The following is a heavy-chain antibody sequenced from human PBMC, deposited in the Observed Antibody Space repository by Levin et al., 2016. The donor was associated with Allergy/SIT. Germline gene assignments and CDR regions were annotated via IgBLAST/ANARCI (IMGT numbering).Heavy chain of an antibody. J-gene: IGHJ4*02. V-gene: IGHV5-51*01. CDR3: ARHENWNFKDYYYLDY. D-gene: IGHD1-7*01. CDR1: GYSFTAYW. CDR2: IYPGDSDT. Sequence: GESLKISCKGSGYSFTAYWIAWVRQMPGKGLEWMGIIYPGDSDTRYSPSFQGQVTISADKSISTAYLQWSSLKASDTAMYYCARHENWNFKDYYYLDYWGQGTLVTVSS.